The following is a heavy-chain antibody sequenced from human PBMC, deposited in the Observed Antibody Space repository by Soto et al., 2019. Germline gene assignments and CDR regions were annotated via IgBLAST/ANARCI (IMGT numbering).Heavy chain of an antibody. J-gene: IGHJ4*02. D-gene: IGHD4-17*01. CDR2: ITDNGGST. Sequence: AGGSLRLSCAASGFTFSRDGMSWVRQAPGKGLEWVSLITDNGGSTYYADSVKGRFTISRDNTKNTLFLQMNSLRAEDTAVYYCAKERATTTAFDYWGQGARVTVSS. CDR1: GFTFSRDG. V-gene: IGHV3-23*01. CDR3: AKERATTTAFDY.